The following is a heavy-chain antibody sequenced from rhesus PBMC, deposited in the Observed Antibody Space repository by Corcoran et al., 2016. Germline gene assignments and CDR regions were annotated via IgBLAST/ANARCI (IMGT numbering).Heavy chain of an antibody. J-gene: IGHJ6*01. Sequence: EVQLVESGGGLVQPGGSLRVSCAASGFTFSNHYMYWVRQAPGKGLEWVGFIRSKAYGGTAEYAAHVKGGITITKDDSESIASRQMGSLKTEATAVYYCTRAPCSGGVCYYGLDSWGQGVVVTVSS. D-gene: IGHD2-39*02. CDR3: TRAPCSGGVCYYGLDS. CDR2: IRSKAYGGTA. CDR1: GFTFSNHY. V-gene: IGHV3-6*01.